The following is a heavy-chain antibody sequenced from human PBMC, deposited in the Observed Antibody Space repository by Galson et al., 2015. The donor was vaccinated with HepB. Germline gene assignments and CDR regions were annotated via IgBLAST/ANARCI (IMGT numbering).Heavy chain of an antibody. V-gene: IGHV3-30*04. Sequence: SLRLSCAGSGFTFSSHAMHWVRQAPGKGLEGVAAISHDGRNQYYVDSVKGRFTISRDNSKNTLYLQMNSLRVEDTAVYYCVRRHNAFDVWGPGTMVPVSS. CDR2: ISHDGRNQ. CDR3: VRRHNAFDV. J-gene: IGHJ3*01. CDR1: GFTFSSHA.